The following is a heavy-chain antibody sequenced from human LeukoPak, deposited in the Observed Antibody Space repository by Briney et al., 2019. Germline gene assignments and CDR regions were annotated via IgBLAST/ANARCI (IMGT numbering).Heavy chain of an antibody. CDR3: AKDLYSNYGPADY. V-gene: IGHV3-23*01. Sequence: PGGSLRLSCVASGFTFSSYAISWVRQAPGKGLEWVSVISDNGGATYYAASVGGRFTISRDNSKNTLFLQMNSLRDEDTAVYYCAKDLYSNYGPADYWGQGNLVTVSS. CDR1: GFTFSSYA. D-gene: IGHD4-11*01. CDR2: ISDNGGAT. J-gene: IGHJ4*02.